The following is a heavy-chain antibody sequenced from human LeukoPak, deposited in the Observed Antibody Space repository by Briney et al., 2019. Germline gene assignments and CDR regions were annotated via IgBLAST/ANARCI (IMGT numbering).Heavy chain of an antibody. J-gene: IGHJ4*02. CDR3: ARSTAWYADY. CDR2: ITSSSSTI. CDR1: GFNFNIYS. D-gene: IGHD2-15*01. V-gene: IGHV3-48*01. Sequence: QPGGSLRLSCAASGFNFNIYSMNWVRQAPGKGLEWVSYITSSSSTIYYADPARGRFIISRDNAKKSVYLQLNNLRADDTAVYYCARSTAWYADYWGQGTLVTVSS.